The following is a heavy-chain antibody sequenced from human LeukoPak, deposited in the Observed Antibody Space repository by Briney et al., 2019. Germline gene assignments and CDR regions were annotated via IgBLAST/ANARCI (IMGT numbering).Heavy chain of an antibody. CDR2: ISYDGSNK. Sequence: GGSLRLSCAASGLTFSSHWMHWVRQAPGKGLEWVAVISYDGSNKYYADSVKGRFTISRDNSKNTLYLQMNSLRAEDTAVYYCARGRPHGNDYWGQGTLVTVSS. J-gene: IGHJ4*01. V-gene: IGHV3-30-3*01. CDR1: GLTFSSHW. CDR3: ARGRPHGNDY. D-gene: IGHD4-23*01.